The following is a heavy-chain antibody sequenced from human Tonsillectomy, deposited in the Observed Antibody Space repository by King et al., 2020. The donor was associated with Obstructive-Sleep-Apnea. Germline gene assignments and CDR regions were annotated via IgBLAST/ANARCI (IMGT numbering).Heavy chain of an antibody. CDR2: IKSKADGGTI. CDR3: TTGRRYSTVRGVDMWGYFDS. D-gene: IGHD3-10*01. V-gene: IGHV3-15*01. J-gene: IGHJ4*02. Sequence: VQLVESGGGLERPGGSLRLSCAASGFTFSNAWSSGVRQAPGKGLEWVGRIKSKADGGTIEYAAPLKGRFTISRDVSKNTLNLQMSGLKIDDTAVYYCTTGRRYSTVRGVDMWGYFDSWGQGTLVTVSS. CDR1: GFTFSNAW.